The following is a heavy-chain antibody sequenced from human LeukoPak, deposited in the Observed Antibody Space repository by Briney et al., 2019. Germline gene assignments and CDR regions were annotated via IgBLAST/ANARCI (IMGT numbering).Heavy chain of an antibody. CDR1: GFTLSTYT. CDR3: AKVRGSGSYYSEFDY. J-gene: IGHJ4*02. D-gene: IGHD3-10*01. CDR2: ISWNSGSI. V-gene: IGHV3-9*01. Sequence: GGSLRLSCAGSGFTLSTYTMNWFRQAPGKGLEWVSGISWNSGSIAYADSVKGRFTISRDNAKNSLYLQMNSLRAEDTALYYCAKVRGSGSYYSEFDYWGQGTLVTVSS.